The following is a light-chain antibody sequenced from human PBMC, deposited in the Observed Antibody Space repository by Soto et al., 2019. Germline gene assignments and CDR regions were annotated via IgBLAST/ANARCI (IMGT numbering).Light chain of an antibody. J-gene: IGLJ1*01. V-gene: IGLV2-14*01. Sequence: LAQPASVSGSPGQSITISCTGTSSDVGGYNYVSWYQLHPGKAPKLMVYEVSNRPSGVSNRFSGSKSGNTASLAISGLQAEDEADYYCSSYTSSTAYVFGTGTKVTVL. CDR2: EVS. CDR3: SSYTSSTAYV. CDR1: SSDVGGYNY.